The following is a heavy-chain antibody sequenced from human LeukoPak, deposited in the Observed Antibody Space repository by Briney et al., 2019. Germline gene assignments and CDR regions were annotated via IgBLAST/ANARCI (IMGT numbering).Heavy chain of an antibody. CDR2: ISAYNGNT. CDR3: ARVDPTTVTTSVFQQYY. CDR1: GYTFTSYG. J-gene: IGHJ4*02. D-gene: IGHD4-17*01. Sequence: ASVKVSCKASGYTFTSYGISWVRQAPGQGLEWMGWISAYNGNTNYAQKLQGRVTMTTDTSTSTAYMELRSLRSDDTAVYYCARVDPTTVTTSVFQQYYWGQGTLVSVSS. V-gene: IGHV1-18*01.